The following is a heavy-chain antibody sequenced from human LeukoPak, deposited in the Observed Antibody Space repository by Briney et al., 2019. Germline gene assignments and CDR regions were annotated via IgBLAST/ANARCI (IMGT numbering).Heavy chain of an antibody. CDR3: ARGIWYYGSGSYLDY. J-gene: IGHJ4*02. Sequence: SQTPSLTCTVSGGSISSGSYYWSWIRQHPGEGLEWIGHIYYSGSTYYNPSLKNRVIISVDTSKKQFSLNLSSVTAADTAVYYCARGIWYYGSGSYLDYWGQGTLVTVSS. V-gene: IGHV4-31*03. CDR1: GGSISSGSYY. CDR2: IYYSGST. D-gene: IGHD3-10*01.